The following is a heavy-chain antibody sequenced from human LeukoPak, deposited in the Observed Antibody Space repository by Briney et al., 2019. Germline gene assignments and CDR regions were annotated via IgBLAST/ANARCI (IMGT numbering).Heavy chain of an antibody. Sequence: GGSLRLSCAASGFTFSNYSMAWVRQAPGKGLEWVSFISSSSSYIYYADSVKGRFSISRDNAKNTLYLQMNSLRVEDTAVYYCARGRPHGNDYWGQGTLVTVSS. J-gene: IGHJ4*02. V-gene: IGHV3-21*01. CDR3: ARGRPHGNDY. D-gene: IGHD4-23*01. CDR1: GFTFSNYS. CDR2: ISSSSSYI.